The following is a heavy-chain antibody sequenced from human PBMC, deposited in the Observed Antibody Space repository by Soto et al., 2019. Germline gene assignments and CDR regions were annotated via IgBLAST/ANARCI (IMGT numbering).Heavy chain of an antibody. V-gene: IGHV1-46*03. J-gene: IGHJ3*02. CDR1: ENTFSTYS. CDR2: INHTTTTT. D-gene: IGHD2-2*01. Sequence: ASVKVSCKASENTFSTYSLHWVRQAPGQGLEWMGVINHTTTTTTDAQKFQGRVTMTRDTSTSTASLELSSMRSGDTAVKFCAKDLQSTSWSVRAFEMWGQGKMVT. CDR3: AKDLQSTSWSVRAFEM.